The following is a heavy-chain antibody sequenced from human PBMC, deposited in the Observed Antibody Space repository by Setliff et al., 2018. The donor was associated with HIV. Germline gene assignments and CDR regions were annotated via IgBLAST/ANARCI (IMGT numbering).Heavy chain of an antibody. D-gene: IGHD3-22*01. V-gene: IGHV1-2*06. CDR1: GYTFTGYD. CDR3: AKEDHYDRFLDH. CDR2: ISPNSGDT. Sequence: ASVKVSCKASGYTFTGYDIHWVRQAPGQGLEWMGRISPNSGDTNYAQKFQGRVAMTRDKSISTAYMDLTRLRSDDTAVYYCAKEDHYDRFLDHWGQGALVTVSS. J-gene: IGHJ5*02.